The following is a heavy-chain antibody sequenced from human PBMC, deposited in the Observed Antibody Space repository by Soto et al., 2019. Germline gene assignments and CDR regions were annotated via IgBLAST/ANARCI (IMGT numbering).Heavy chain of an antibody. Sequence: EVHLLESGGGLVQPGGSLRLSCAASGFAFSSYAMTWVRQAPGKGLEWVSALSGTGGTTYSADSVRGRFTIARDNSKNTLYLQMSGLGPEDSAIYYCAKFIVGTGGSSGWPWFLDSWGQGTLVTVSS. CDR2: LSGTGGTT. D-gene: IGHD6-25*01. CDR3: AKFIVGTGGSSGWPWFLDS. CDR1: GFAFSSYA. J-gene: IGHJ4*02. V-gene: IGHV3-23*01.